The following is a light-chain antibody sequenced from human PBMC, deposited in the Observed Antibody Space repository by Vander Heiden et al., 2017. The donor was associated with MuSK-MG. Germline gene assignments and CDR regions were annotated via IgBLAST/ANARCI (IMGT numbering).Light chain of an antibody. CDR1: QDISNY. V-gene: IGKV1-33*01. CDR2: DAS. Sequence: DIQMTQSPSSLSASVGDRVTITCQASQDISNYLNWYQQKPGKAPKLLIYDASNLETGVPSRFSGSGSGTDFTLTISSLQPEDIATYYCQQDDNHPPTFGQGTKVEIK. J-gene: IGKJ1*01. CDR3: QQDDNHPPT.